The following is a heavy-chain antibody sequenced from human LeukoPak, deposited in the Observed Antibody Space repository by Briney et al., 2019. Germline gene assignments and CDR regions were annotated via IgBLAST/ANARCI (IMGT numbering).Heavy chain of an antibody. D-gene: IGHD4-11*01. J-gene: IGHJ4*02. CDR3: ARDGTVTTKPLDY. Sequence: ASVKVSCKASGGTFSSYAISWVQQAPGQGLEWMGGIIPIFGTANYAQKFQGRVTITADESTSTAYMELSSLRSEDTAVYYCARDGTVTTKPLDYWGQGTLVTVSS. CDR2: IIPIFGTA. CDR1: GGTFSSYA. V-gene: IGHV1-69*13.